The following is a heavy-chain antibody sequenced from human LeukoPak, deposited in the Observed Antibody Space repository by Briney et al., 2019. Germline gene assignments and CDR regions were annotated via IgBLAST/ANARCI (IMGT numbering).Heavy chain of an antibody. CDR1: GGTFSSYA. V-gene: IGHV1-69*01. Sequence: GASVKVSCKASGGTFSSYAISWVRPAPGQGLEWMGGIIPIFGTANYAQKFQGRVTITADESTSTAYMELSSLRSEDTAVYYCARDYYGSGSYSIPFDPWGQGTLVTVSS. J-gene: IGHJ5*02. CDR2: IIPIFGTA. D-gene: IGHD3-10*01. CDR3: ARDYYGSGSYSIPFDP.